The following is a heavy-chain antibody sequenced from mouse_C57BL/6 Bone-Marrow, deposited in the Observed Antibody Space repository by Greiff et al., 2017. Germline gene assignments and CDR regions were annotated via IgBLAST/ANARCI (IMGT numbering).Heavy chain of an antibody. V-gene: IGHV5-16*01. CDR1: GFTFSDYY. J-gene: IGHJ2*01. D-gene: IGHD2-3*01. CDR2: INYDGSST. CDR3: ATYDQDYFDY. Sequence: EVKLMESEGGLVRPGSSMKLSCTASGFTFSDYYMAWVRQVPEKGLEWVANINYDGSSTYYLDSLKSRFIISRDNAKNILYLQMSSLKSEDTATYYCATYDQDYFDYWGQGTTLTVSS.